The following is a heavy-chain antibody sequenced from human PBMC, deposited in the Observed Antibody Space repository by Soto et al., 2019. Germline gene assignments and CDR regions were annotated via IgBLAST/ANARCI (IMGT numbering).Heavy chain of an antibody. CDR2: IYWDDDK. J-gene: IGHJ6*02. CDR1: GFSLSTSGVG. V-gene: IGHV2-5*02. CDR3: XXXXXXXXXXXXXXGMDV. Sequence: QITLKESGPTLVKPTQTLTLTCTFSGFSLSTSGVGVGWIRQPPGKALEWLALIYWDDDKRYSPSLKSRLTXXXXXXXXXXXXXXXXXXXXXXXXXXXXXXXXXXXXXXXXXGMDVWGQGTTVTVSS.